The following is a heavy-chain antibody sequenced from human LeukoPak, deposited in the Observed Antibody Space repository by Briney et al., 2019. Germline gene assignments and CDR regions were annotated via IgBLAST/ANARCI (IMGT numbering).Heavy chain of an antibody. CDR3: ARHRVVPAAHYYFDY. D-gene: IGHD2-2*01. Sequence: SETLSLTCAVYGGSFSGSYWSWISQPPGKGLEWIGEINHSGSTNYNPSFKSRVTISVDTSKNQFSLKLSSVTAADTAVYYCARHRVVPAAHYYFDYWGQGTLVTVSS. J-gene: IGHJ4*02. CDR2: INHSGST. V-gene: IGHV4-34*01. CDR1: GGSFSGSY.